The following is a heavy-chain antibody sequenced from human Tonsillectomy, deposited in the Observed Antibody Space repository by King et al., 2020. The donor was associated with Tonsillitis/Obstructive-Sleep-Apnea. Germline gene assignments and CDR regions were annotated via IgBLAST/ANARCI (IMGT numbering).Heavy chain of an antibody. V-gene: IGHV2-26*01. CDR1: GFSLSNARMG. J-gene: IGHJ3*02. CDR3: ARICTQWSGAFDI. CDR2: IFFNDEK. D-gene: IGHD6-19*01. Sequence: TLKESGPVLVKPTETLTLTCPVSGFSLSNARMGVCWIRQPPGKGLEWLAHIFFNDEKSYRTSLKSRLTISKDTSKSQVVLTMTNMDPVGTATYYCARICTQWSGAFDIWGQGTMVTVSS.